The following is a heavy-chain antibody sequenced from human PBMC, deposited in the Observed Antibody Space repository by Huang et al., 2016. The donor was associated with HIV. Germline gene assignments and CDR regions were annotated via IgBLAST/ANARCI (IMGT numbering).Heavy chain of an antibody. CDR1: GFAFSQYA. CDR3: VIMDDYFDY. D-gene: IGHD2-8*01. V-gene: IGHV3-9*01. Sequence: VQLVESGGGLVQPGWSLRLSCAASGFAFSQYAVPWVRQSPGKGLGWVSGIGGNSGDIAYAASVRGRFVISRDNAKKSLYLKMNGLRLEDTALYFCVIMDDYFDYWGQGVLVGVSS. J-gene: IGHJ4*02. CDR2: IGGNSGDI.